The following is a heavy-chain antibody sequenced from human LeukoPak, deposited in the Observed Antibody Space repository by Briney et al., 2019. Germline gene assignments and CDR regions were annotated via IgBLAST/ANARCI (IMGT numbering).Heavy chain of an antibody. CDR3: AKDRGSSSWYSSFDY. CDR2: ISSSGRST. D-gene: IGHD6-13*01. CDR1: GFIFSSYA. V-gene: IGHV3-23*01. J-gene: IGHJ4*02. Sequence: GGSLRLSCSASGFIFSSYAMNWFRQAPGMGPEWVSTISSSGRSTYYADSVKGRFTISRDNSKNTLYLQMNGLRAEDTALYYCAKDRGSSSWYSSFDYWGQGTLVTVSS.